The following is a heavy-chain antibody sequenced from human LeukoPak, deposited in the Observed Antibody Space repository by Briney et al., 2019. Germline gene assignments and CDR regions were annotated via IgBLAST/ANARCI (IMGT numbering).Heavy chain of an antibody. D-gene: IGHD2-15*01. Sequence: GRSLRPSCAAAGFTFTRSGMHWVRQAPGKGREWVALIWHDGGVKYYANSVKGRFTISRDNSRDTLFLKMNSLRADDTAVYYCARDAPGTPFDYWGQGTLVTVSS. J-gene: IGHJ4*02. CDR2: IWHDGGVK. CDR3: ARDAPGTPFDY. V-gene: IGHV3-33*01. CDR1: GFTFTRSG.